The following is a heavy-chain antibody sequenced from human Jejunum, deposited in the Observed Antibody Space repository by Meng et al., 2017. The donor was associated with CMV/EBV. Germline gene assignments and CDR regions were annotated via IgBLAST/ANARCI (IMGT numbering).Heavy chain of an antibody. Sequence: TLSNYIISWVRQAPGQGLEWMGRIILILGTPNHAQKFQGRVSITADKSTSTVYMELNSLRSEDTAFYYCARDGATGTTEPHWFDPWGQGTLVTVSS. J-gene: IGHJ5*02. CDR3: ARDGATGTTEPHWFDP. CDR1: TLSNYI. V-gene: IGHV1-69*08. CDR2: IILILGTP. D-gene: IGHD1-7*01.